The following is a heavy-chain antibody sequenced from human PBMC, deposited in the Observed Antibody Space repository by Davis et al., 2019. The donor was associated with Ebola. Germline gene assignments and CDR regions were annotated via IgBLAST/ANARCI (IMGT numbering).Heavy chain of an antibody. CDR1: GGSISSYY. D-gene: IGHD2-2*01. Sequence: SETLSLTCTVSGGSISSYYWSWIRQPPGQGLEWIGYIYYSGSTNYNPSLKSRVTISVDTSKNQFSLKLRSVTAADTAVYYCARVPVVPAASGVDYWGQGTLVTVSS. CDR3: ARVPVVPAASGVDY. J-gene: IGHJ4*02. V-gene: IGHV4-59*01. CDR2: IYYSGST.